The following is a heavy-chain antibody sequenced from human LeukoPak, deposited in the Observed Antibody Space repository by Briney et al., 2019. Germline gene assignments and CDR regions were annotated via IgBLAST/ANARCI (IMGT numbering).Heavy chain of an antibody. CDR3: ARDIGSGNYFDY. CDR2: IYSGGTT. CDR1: GFTVSSNY. D-gene: IGHD1-26*01. J-gene: IGHJ4*02. Sequence: PGGSLRLSCAASGFTVSSNYMSWVRQAPGKGLEWVSVIYSGGTTYYADSVKGRFTISRDNSKNTLYLQMNSLRVEDTAVYYCARDIGSGNYFDYWGQGTLVTVSS. V-gene: IGHV3-53*01.